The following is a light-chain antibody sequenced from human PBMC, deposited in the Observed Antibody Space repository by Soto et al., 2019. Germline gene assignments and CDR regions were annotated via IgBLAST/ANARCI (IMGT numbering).Light chain of an antibody. CDR3: QQSYFTRFT. V-gene: IGKV1-39*01. CDR1: QSINTY. CDR2: SSS. Sequence: FQMTQSPSSLSASVGDRVTITCRASQSINTYLNCYQFKPGKAPKLLIFSSSNLQTGVPSRFSGSGSGTHFTLTITRLQPEYSATYYCQQSYFTRFTFGPGTQVEI. J-gene: IGKJ3*01.